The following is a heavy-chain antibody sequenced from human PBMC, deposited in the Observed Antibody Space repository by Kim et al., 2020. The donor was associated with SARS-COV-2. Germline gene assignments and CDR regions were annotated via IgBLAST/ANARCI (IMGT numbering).Heavy chain of an antibody. J-gene: IGHJ6*02. V-gene: IGHV4-59*13. CDR2: IYYSGST. Sequence: SETLSLTCTVSGGSISSYYWSWIRQPPGKGLEWIGYIYYSGSTNYNPSLKSRVTISVDTSKNQFSLKLSSVTAADTAVYYCARAPYDILTGYYFDPYYYYGMDVWGQGTTVTVSS. CDR3: ARAPYDILTGYYFDPYYYYGMDV. CDR1: GGSISSYY. D-gene: IGHD3-9*01.